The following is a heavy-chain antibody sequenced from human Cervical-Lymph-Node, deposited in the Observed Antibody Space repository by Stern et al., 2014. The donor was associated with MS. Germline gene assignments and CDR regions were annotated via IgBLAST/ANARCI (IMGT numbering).Heavy chain of an antibody. CDR2: IDRDGSTT. J-gene: IGHJ4*02. CDR3: ARGQYYSDNTGLRYFDH. CDR1: GFTFSRYW. Sequence: EVQLVESGGDLVQPGGSLRLSCAGSGFTFSRYWMHWVRQAPGKGPVWVSRIDRDGSTTTYEDSAKGRFTISRDNAKNTLYLQMNSLGAEDTAVYYCARGQYYSDNTGLRYFDHWGQGTRVAVSS. D-gene: IGHD3-22*01. V-gene: IGHV3-74*03.